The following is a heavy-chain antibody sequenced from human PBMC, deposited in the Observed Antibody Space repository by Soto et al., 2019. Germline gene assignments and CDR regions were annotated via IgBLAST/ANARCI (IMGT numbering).Heavy chain of an antibody. D-gene: IGHD6-13*01. CDR3: ARLNVYSSSWLDY. J-gene: IGHJ4*02. Sequence: SETLSLTCTVSGGSISSGDYYWSWIRQPPGKGLEWIGYIYYSGSTYYNPSLKSRVTISVDTSKNQFSLKLSSVTAADTAVYYCARLNVYSSSWLDYWGRGTLVTVSS. CDR1: GGSISSGDYY. CDR2: IYYSGST. V-gene: IGHV4-30-4*01.